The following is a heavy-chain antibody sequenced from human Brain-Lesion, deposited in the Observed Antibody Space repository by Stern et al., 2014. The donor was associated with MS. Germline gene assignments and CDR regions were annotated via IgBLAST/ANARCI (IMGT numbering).Heavy chain of an antibody. V-gene: IGHV1-2*04. CDR3: ATYYYDSTGYNDF. D-gene: IGHD3-22*01. Sequence: QVQLVQSGAEVKKPGASVKVSCKASGYTFTGYYMHLVRQAPGQGLEWMGWINPKSGGTNYAQKFQGWVTMTRDTSINTAYMELSRLRSDDTAVYYCATYYYDSTGYNDFWGQGTLVTGSS. CDR2: INPKSGGT. J-gene: IGHJ4*02. CDR1: GYTFTGYY.